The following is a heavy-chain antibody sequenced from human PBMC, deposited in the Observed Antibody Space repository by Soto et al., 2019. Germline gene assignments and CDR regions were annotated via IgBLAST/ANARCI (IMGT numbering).Heavy chain of an antibody. V-gene: IGHV3-23*01. CDR3: AKMPTGTTWRYFDY. D-gene: IGHD1-1*01. J-gene: IGHJ4*02. CDR1: GLIFSNYA. CDR2: VSSRGSST. Sequence: PGGSLRLSCAASGLIFSNYAMSWVRQAPGKGLEWVSVVSSRGSSTYYADSVKGRFSISRDNSKNTLYLQMNSLRVEDTAVYYCAKMPTGTTWRYFDYWGQGTLVTVSS.